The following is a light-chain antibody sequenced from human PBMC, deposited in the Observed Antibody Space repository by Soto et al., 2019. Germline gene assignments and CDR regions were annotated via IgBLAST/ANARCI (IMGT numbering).Light chain of an antibody. J-gene: IGLJ2*01. V-gene: IGLV2-14*01. CDR2: GVS. CDR3: SSYARNSVL. CDR1: SSDVGGYNY. Sequence: QYALTQPASVSGSPGQSITISCTGTSSDVGGYNYVSWYQHYPGKAPKLIIYGVSNRPSGVSNRFSGSKSGNTASLTLSGLQAEDEADYYCSSYARNSVLFGGGTKVTVL.